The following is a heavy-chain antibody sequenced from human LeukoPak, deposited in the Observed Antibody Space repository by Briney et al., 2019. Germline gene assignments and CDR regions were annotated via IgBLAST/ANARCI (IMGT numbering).Heavy chain of an antibody. V-gene: IGHV4-59*01. D-gene: IGHD2-15*01. J-gene: IGHJ6*02. CDR3: ARGTTPLYGMDV. CDR2: IYNSGRT. CDR1: GGSMRSYY. Sequence: SETLSLTCTVSGGSMRSYYWVWIRQPPGKGLEWIGYIYNSGRTNYNPSLKSRVTISVDTPKNQFSLKLSSVTAADTAVYYCARGTTPLYGMDVWGQGTTVTVSS.